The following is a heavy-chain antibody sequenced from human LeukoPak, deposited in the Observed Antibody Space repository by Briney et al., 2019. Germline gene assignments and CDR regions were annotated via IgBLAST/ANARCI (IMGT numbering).Heavy chain of an antibody. CDR3: AREGVVAYSDTLTYYYYYMDV. J-gene: IGHJ6*03. V-gene: IGHV3-21*01. CDR2: ISSSSSYI. CDR1: GFTFSSYS. D-gene: IGHD4-11*01. Sequence: GGSLRLSCAASGFTFSSYSMNWVRQAPGKGLEWVSSISSSSSYIYYADSVKGRFTISRDNAKNSLYLQMNSLRAEDTAVYYCAREGVVAYSDTLTYYYYYMDVWGKGTTVTISS.